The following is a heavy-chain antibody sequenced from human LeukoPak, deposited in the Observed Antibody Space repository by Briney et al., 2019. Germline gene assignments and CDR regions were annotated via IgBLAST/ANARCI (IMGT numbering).Heavy chain of an antibody. J-gene: IGHJ5*02. D-gene: IGHD1-26*01. CDR3: TRDSGTYNWFDP. V-gene: IGHV3-73*01. CDR2: IENKGKGYATAT. Sequence: PGGSLRLSCAASGFTFSGSAIHWVRQSSGKGLEWVGHIENKGKGYATATEYAASVKGSFTISRDNSINTAYLQMKSLKTEDTALYYCTRDSGTYNWFDPWGQGTLVTVSS. CDR1: GFTFSGSA.